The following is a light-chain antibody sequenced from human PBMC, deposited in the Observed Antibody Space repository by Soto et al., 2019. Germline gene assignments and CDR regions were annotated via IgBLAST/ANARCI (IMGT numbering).Light chain of an antibody. CDR3: QQYYSYPWT. CDR1: QGISSW. J-gene: IGKJ1*01. CDR2: AAS. Sequence: DIQLTQSPYSVSASVGDRVTLTCLASQGISSWLAWHQQKPGKAPKLLIYAASTLQSGVPSRFSGSGSGTDFTLTISCLQSEDFATYYCQQYYSYPWTFGQGTKVDIK. V-gene: IGKV1-12*01.